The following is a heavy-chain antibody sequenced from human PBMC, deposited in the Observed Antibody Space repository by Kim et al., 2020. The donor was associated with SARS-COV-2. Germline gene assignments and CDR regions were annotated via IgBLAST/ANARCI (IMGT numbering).Heavy chain of an antibody. D-gene: IGHD3-10*01. J-gene: IGHJ4*02. CDR2: ISSSGSTI. CDR3: ASDRFRLLWFGELSAYYYFDY. CDR1: GFTFSDYY. V-gene: IGHV3-11*04. Sequence: GGSLRLSCAASGFTFSDYYMSWIRQAPGKGLEWVSYISSSGSTIYYADSVKGRFTISRDNAKNSLYLQMNSLRAEETAVYYCASDRFRLLWFGELSAYYYFDYWGQGTLVTVSS.